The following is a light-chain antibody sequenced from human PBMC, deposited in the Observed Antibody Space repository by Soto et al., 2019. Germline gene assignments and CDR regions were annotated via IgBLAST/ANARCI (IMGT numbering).Light chain of an antibody. CDR3: QQYYIYWT. Sequence: DIQMTQSPPTLSASVGARVPITCRARQSISTWLAWYQQKPGKAPKLLIYKASSLQRGVPSRFSGSGSGTEFTLTISSLQPDDFATYYCQQYYIYWTFGQGTKVDIK. CDR2: KAS. V-gene: IGKV1-5*03. CDR1: QSISTW. J-gene: IGKJ1*01.